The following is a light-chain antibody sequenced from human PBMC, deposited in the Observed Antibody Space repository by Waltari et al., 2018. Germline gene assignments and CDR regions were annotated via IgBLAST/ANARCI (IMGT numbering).Light chain of an antibody. J-gene: IGKJ2*01. CDR1: QSISRN. Sequence: EVLMTQSPATLSVSPGERATLSCRASQSISRNLAWYQQKPGQAPRLLIYGASTRAPGIPARFSGSGSGTESTLSISSVQSEDFGVYYCQQYNNWRTFGQGTKLEI. V-gene: IGKV3D-15*01. CDR3: QQYNNWRT. CDR2: GAS.